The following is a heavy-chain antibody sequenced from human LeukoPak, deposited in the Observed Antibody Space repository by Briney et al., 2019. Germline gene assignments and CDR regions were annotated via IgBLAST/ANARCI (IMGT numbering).Heavy chain of an antibody. V-gene: IGHV1-24*01. CDR1: GYTLTDLS. Sequence: ASVKVSCKISGYTLTDLSMHWVRQAPGKGLEWMGRFDPEDGEKIYAQRFQGRVTMTEDTSTDTAYMKLSSLRSEDTAVYYCATGPIDMIVDYLHYWGQETLVTVSS. CDR3: ATGPIDMIVDYLHY. J-gene: IGHJ4*02. D-gene: IGHD3-16*01. CDR2: FDPEDGEK.